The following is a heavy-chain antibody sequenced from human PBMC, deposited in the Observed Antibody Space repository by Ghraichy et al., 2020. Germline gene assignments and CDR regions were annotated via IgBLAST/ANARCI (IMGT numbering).Heavy chain of an antibody. J-gene: IGHJ4*02. D-gene: IGHD4-17*01. Sequence: SETLSLTCTVSGDSISSGEYYWSWIRQRPGKGLEWIGYIHYIGSTYYNPSLKSRVTISVDTSKNQFSLKLSSVTAADTAVYYCARGSGYGDYMINQAYSRSYPDYWGQGTLVTVSS. CDR1: GDSISSGEYY. V-gene: IGHV4-31*03. CDR3: ARGSGYGDYMINQAYSRSYPDY. CDR2: IHYIGST.